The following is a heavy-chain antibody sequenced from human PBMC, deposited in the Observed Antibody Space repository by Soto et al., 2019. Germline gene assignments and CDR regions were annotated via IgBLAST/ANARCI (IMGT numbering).Heavy chain of an antibody. J-gene: IGHJ6*02. CDR3: ARPTDYHYGMQV. V-gene: IGHV3-53*01. CDR1: GFTVSSNY. D-gene: IGHD4-17*01. Sequence: GGSLRLSXAASGFTVSSNYMSWVRQAPGKGLEWVSVIYSGGSTYYADSVKGRFTISRDNSKNTLYLQMNSLKASDTAIYFCARPTDYHYGMQVWGQGTTVTVSS. CDR2: IYSGGST.